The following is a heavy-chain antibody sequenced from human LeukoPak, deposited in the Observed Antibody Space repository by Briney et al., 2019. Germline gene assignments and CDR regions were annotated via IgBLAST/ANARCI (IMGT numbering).Heavy chain of an antibody. CDR3: ARFEGSVTTRAFDI. CDR1: GFTFSNYA. D-gene: IGHD4-17*01. V-gene: IGHV3-23*01. CDR2: ISYIGGST. J-gene: IGHJ3*02. Sequence: PGGSLRLSCTASGFTFSNYAVSWVRQAPGKGLEWVSSISYIGGSTYYADSVKGRFTISRDNAKNSLYLQMNSLRAEDTAVYYCARFEGSVTTRAFDIWGQGTMVTVSS.